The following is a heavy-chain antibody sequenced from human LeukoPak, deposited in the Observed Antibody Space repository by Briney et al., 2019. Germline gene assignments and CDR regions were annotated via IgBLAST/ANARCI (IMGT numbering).Heavy chain of an antibody. CDR1: GYTFTSYG. Sequence: ASVKVSCKASGYTFTSYGISWVRQAPGQGLEWMGWISAYNGNTNYAQKLQGRVTMTTDTSTSTAYMELRSLRSDDTAVYYCARSSRRYSSGWSDDAFDIWGQGTMVTVSS. J-gene: IGHJ3*02. D-gene: IGHD6-19*01. CDR3: ARSSRRYSSGWSDDAFDI. CDR2: ISAYNGNT. V-gene: IGHV1-18*01.